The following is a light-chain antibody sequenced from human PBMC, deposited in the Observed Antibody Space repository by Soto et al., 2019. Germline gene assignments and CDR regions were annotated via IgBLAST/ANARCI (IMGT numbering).Light chain of an antibody. CDR2: DVT. Sequence: QSVLTQPRSVSGSPGQSLTISCTGTNSDVGAYNYVSWYQQHPGKAPKLIIYDVTKRPSGVPARFSGSKSGNTATLTVSGLQVEDETDYYCCSYAGDTPDVFGAGTKVTVL. V-gene: IGLV2-11*01. J-gene: IGLJ1*01. CDR1: NSDVGAYNY. CDR3: CSYAGDTPDV.